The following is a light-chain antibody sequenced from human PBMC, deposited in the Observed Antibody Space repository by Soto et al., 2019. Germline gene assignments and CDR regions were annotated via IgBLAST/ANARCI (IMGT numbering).Light chain of an antibody. CDR1: QTVGNNY. V-gene: IGKV3-20*01. J-gene: IGKJ4*01. CDR2: GAS. Sequence: IVLTQSPGTLSLSPGERDTLSCRASQTVGNNYLAWYQQKPGQTPRLLIHGASNRATGIPDRISGSGSGTDFTLFISRLEPEDFAVYYCQQYASSPLTFGGGTKVEIK. CDR3: QQYASSPLT.